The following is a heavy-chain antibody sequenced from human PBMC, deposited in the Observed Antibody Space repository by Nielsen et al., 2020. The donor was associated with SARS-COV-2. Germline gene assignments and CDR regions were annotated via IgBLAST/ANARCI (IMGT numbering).Heavy chain of an antibody. CDR1: GYSFTSYW. V-gene: IGHV5-51*01. J-gene: IGHJ5*02. D-gene: IGHD2-2*01. CDR2: IYPGDSDT. Sequence: GESLKISCQGSGYSFTSYWIGWVRQMPGKGLEWMGIIYPGDSDTRYSPSFQGQVTISADKSISTAYLQWSSLKASDTAMYYCARLPEKIVVVPAAPFDPWGQGTLVTVSS. CDR3: ARLPEKIVVVPAAPFDP.